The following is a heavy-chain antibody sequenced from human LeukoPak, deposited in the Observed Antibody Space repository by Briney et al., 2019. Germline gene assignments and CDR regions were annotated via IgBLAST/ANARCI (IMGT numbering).Heavy chain of an antibody. CDR1: GDSVSSNSAA. CDR2: TYYRSKWYK. Sequence: HSQTLSLTCAISGDSVSSNSAAWHWIRQSPSRGLEWLGRTYYRSKWYKDYAVTVKSRITINPDTSKNQFSLQLNSVTPEDTAVYYCARDHRNPGYSSNWYVGPPERVFDYWGQGTLVTVSS. V-gene: IGHV6-1*01. D-gene: IGHD6-13*01. J-gene: IGHJ4*02. CDR3: ARDHRNPGYSSNWYVGPPERVFDY.